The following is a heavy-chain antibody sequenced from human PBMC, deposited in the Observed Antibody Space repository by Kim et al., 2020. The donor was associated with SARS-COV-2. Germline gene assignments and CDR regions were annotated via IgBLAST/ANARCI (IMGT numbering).Heavy chain of an antibody. J-gene: IGHJ6*02. CDR3: ASGRIFYDILTGYSGYYYGMDV. V-gene: IGHV5-10-1*01. CDR2: IDPSDSYT. CDR1: GYSFTAYW. Sequence: GESLKISCKGSGYSFTAYWISWVRQMPGKGLEWMGRIDPSDSYTKYSPSFQGHVTISADKSISTAYLQWSSLKASDTAMYYCASGRIFYDILTGYSGYYYGMDVWGQGTTVTVSS. D-gene: IGHD3-9*01.